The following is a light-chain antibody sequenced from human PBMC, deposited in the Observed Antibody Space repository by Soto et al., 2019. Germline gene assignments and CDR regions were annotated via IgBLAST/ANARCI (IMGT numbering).Light chain of an antibody. CDR2: WAS. CDR1: QTVLFTSNNKNY. CDR3: QQYYTSQYS. V-gene: IGKV4-1*01. J-gene: IGKJ2*01. Sequence: DIVMTQSPDSLAVSLGERATINCKASQTVLFTSNNKNYLAWYQHKPGQPPKLLIYWASTRESGVPDRFSGRGSGTDFTLTITSLQAEDVAVYYCQQYYTSQYSFGQGTKLEIK.